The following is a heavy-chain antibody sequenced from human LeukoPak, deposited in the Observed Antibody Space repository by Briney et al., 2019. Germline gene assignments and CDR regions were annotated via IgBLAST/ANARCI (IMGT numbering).Heavy chain of an antibody. J-gene: IGHJ3*02. CDR1: GFTLSNYW. V-gene: IGHV3-7*01. Sequence: PGGSLRLSCVASGFTLSNYWMSWFRQAPGKGLEWVANIKEDGSEKYYVGSVKGRFTISRDNAKNSLYLHMDSLTAEDTAIYYCARDWVAGVPFDAFDIWGQGTMISVSS. D-gene: IGHD3-10*01. CDR3: ARDWVAGVPFDAFDI. CDR2: IKEDGSEK.